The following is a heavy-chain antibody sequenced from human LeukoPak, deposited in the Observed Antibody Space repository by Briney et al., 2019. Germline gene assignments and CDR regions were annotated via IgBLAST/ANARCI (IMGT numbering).Heavy chain of an antibody. D-gene: IGHD3-3*01. V-gene: IGHV3-30*02. CDR3: AKGRSSDFWSGYALDH. Sequence: PGGSLRLSCAASGLSFSSYGMNWVRQAPGKGQGGVAFIRSDGSNTHYAASVRGRFTISRDKSKNTLYLQMNRLRPEDTAVYYCAKGRSSDFWSGYALDHWGQGTLVTVSS. J-gene: IGHJ4*02. CDR2: IRSDGSNT. CDR1: GLSFSSYG.